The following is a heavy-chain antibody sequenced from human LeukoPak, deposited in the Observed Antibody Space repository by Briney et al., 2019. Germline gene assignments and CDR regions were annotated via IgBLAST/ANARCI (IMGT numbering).Heavy chain of an antibody. Sequence: GGSLRLSCAASGFTFSNHWMHWIRQVPGKGLVWVSHIKYDGSATNYADSVKGRFTISRGNAKNTLYLQMNSLRAEDTAVYYCVSGSLQSGYNFDYWGQGALVTVSS. J-gene: IGHJ4*02. CDR1: GFTFSNHW. D-gene: IGHD3-3*01. CDR2: IKYDGSAT. CDR3: VSGSLQSGYNFDY. V-gene: IGHV3-74*01.